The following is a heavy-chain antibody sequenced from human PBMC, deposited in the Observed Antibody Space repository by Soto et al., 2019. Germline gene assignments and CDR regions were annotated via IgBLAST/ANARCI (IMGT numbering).Heavy chain of an antibody. J-gene: IGHJ6*02. D-gene: IGHD6-13*01. Sequence: PGGSLRLSCAASGFTFSSYAMHLVRQAPGKGLEWVAVISYDGSNKYYADSVKGRFTISRDNSKNTLYLQMNSLRAEDTAVYYCARDVAAGGYYYYGMDVWGQGTTVTVSS. V-gene: IGHV3-30-3*01. CDR1: GFTFSSYA. CDR3: ARDVAAGGYYYYGMDV. CDR2: ISYDGSNK.